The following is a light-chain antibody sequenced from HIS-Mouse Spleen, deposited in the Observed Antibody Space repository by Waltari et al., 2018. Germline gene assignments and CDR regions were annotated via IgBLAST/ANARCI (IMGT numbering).Light chain of an antibody. Sequence: QSVLTQPPSVSGAPGQRVTISCTGSSSNIGAGYDVHWYQQLPGTAPKLLIYVHSNRPSGVPDRFSGSKCGTSASLAIPGLQAEDEADYYCQSYDSSLSGYNYVFGTGTKVTVL. CDR3: QSYDSSLSGYNYV. CDR2: VHS. J-gene: IGLJ1*01. V-gene: IGLV1-40*01. CDR1: SSNIGAGYD.